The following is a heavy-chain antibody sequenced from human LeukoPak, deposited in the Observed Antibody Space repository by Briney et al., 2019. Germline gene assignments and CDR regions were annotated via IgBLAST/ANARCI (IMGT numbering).Heavy chain of an antibody. CDR2: ISSSGSTI. V-gene: IGHV3-48*03. D-gene: IGHD3-10*01. CDR3: ARSPRSALLWFGDTNPREEYYFDY. Sequence: GGSLRLSCAASGFTFSSYEMNWVRQAPGKGLEWVSYISSSGSTIYYADSVKGRFTISRDNAKNSLYLQMNSLRAEDTAVYYCARSPRSALLWFGDTNPREEYYFDYWGQGTLVTVSS. CDR1: GFTFSSYE. J-gene: IGHJ4*02.